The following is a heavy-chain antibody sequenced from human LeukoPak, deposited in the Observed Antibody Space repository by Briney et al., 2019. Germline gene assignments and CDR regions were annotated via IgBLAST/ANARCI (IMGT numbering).Heavy chain of an antibody. CDR1: GYTFRSYE. V-gene: IGHV1-8*01. Sequence: ASVKVSCKASGYTFRSYEINWVRQAPGQGLEWVGWIHPNSGKTGYAQKFQSRVTMTRDTSTETAFIELSSLKFDDTATFYCARGHYGGNRYFDIWGQGTLVTVSS. J-gene: IGHJ4*02. D-gene: IGHD4-23*01. CDR2: IHPNSGKT. CDR3: ARGHYGGNRYFDI.